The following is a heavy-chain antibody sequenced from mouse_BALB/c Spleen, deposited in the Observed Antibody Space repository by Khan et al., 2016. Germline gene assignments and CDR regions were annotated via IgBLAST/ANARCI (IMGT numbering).Heavy chain of an antibody. CDR3: TSHYGSSWGKNFFDY. CDR2: IFPGSGDT. V-gene: IGHV1-5*01. CDR1: DYTFSTYW. D-gene: IGHD1-1*01. Sequence: VRLQPSGTVLARPGASVKMSCKASDYTFSTYWMHWVKQRPGQGLEWIGAIFPGSGDTTNNQRFEDKAKLTAVTSTNTAYMELSSLTNEDSAVYYCTSHYGSSWGKNFFDYWGQGTTLTVSS. J-gene: IGHJ2*01.